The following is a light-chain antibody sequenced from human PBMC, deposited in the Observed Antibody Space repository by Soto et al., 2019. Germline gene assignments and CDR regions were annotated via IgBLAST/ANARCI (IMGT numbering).Light chain of an antibody. Sequence: DIQMTQSPSSVSASVGDRVTITCRATQGISRWLAWYQQKPGKAPELLIYAASNLQSGVPSRFSGSGSGTDFTLTISSLQPEDFATYYCHQANSFPLTFGGGTKLEIK. CDR3: HQANSFPLT. CDR2: AAS. V-gene: IGKV1-12*01. CDR1: QGISRW. J-gene: IGKJ4*01.